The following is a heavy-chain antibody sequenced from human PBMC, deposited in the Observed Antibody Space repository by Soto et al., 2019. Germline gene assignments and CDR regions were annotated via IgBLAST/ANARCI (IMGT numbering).Heavy chain of an antibody. CDR1: GFTFSSYA. CDR3: AKDFGYNYGYDAFDI. CDR2: ISGSGGST. D-gene: IGHD5-18*01. V-gene: IGHV3-23*01. Sequence: PGGSRRLSCAASGFTFSSYAMSWVRQAPGKGLEWVSGISGSGGSTYYVDSVKGRFTISRDNSKNTLYLQMNSLRAEDTAVYYCAKDFGYNYGYDAFDIWGQGTMVTVSS. J-gene: IGHJ3*02.